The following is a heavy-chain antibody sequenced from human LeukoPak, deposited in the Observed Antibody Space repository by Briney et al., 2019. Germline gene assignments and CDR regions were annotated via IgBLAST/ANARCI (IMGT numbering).Heavy chain of an antibody. CDR1: GYTFTSYY. CDR3: AREWGNKAFDY. Sequence: ASVKVSCKTSGYTFTSYYMHWVRQAPGQGLEWMGIINPSGGSTSYAQKFQGRVTMTKDTSTSTVYMELSSLRSEDTAVYYCAREWGNKAFDYWGQGTLVTVSS. V-gene: IGHV1-46*01. J-gene: IGHJ4*02. CDR2: INPSGGST. D-gene: IGHD7-27*01.